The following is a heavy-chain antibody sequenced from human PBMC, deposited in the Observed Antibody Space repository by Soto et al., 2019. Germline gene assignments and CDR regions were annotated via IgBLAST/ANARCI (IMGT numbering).Heavy chain of an antibody. CDR2: IYYSGST. V-gene: IGHV4-61*08. CDR1: GGSISSGDYY. J-gene: IGHJ4*02. CDR3: ARQKNASKREVRFYYFDY. D-gene: IGHD3-3*01. Sequence: PSVTLPLTCTVSGGSISSGDYYWSWIRQPPGKGLEWIGYIYYSGSTNYNPSLKSRVTISVDTSKNQFSLKLSSVTAADTAVYYCARQKNASKREVRFYYFDYWGQGTLVTVSS.